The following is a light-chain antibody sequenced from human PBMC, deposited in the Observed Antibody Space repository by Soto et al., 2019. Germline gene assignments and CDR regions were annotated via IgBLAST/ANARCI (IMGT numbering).Light chain of an antibody. Sequence: DIQMTQSPSSLSASVGDRVTIACQSSHDVSRNLKWFQQKPGEDPQLLIFDASNLERGVPSRFSGSGSGTDYTLTISSLQPEDVATYYCQQYNSMVSFGGGTEVDMK. V-gene: IGKV1-33*01. J-gene: IGKJ4*01. CDR2: DAS. CDR3: QQYNSMVS. CDR1: HDVSRN.